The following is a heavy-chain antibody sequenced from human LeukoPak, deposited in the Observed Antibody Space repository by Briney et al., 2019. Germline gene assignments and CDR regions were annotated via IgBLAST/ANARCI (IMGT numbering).Heavy chain of an antibody. Sequence: GGSLRLSCAASGFTFSSYSMNWVRQAPGKGLEWVSSISSSSSYIYYADSVKGRFTISRDNAKNSLYLQINSLRAEDTAVYYCARAAAGTGYYYYGMDVWGQGTTVTVSS. V-gene: IGHV3-21*01. J-gene: IGHJ6*02. CDR1: GFTFSSYS. CDR2: ISSSSSYI. CDR3: ARAAAGTGYYYYGMDV. D-gene: IGHD6-13*01.